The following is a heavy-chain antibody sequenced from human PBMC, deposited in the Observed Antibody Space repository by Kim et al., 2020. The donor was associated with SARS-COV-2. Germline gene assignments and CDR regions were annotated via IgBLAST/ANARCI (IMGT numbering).Heavy chain of an antibody. Sequence: VKGQYTISRDNSQNALYLQMNSLRAEDTAVYYCARDGTTMVRGVIGPYFDYWGQGTLVTVSS. J-gene: IGHJ4*02. V-gene: IGHV3-30*01. CDR3: ARDGTTMVRGVIGPYFDY. D-gene: IGHD3-10*01.